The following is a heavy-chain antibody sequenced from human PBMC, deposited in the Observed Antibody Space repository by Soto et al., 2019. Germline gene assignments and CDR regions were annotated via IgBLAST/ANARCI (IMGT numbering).Heavy chain of an antibody. J-gene: IGHJ4*02. Sequence: GGSLRLSCAASGFTFSSYAMHWVRQAPGKGLEWVAVISYDGSNKYYADSVKGRFTISRDNSKNTLYLQMNSLRAEDTAVYYCARGITVADYWGQGTLVTVSS. CDR1: GFTFSSYA. V-gene: IGHV3-30-3*01. CDR3: ARGITVADY. D-gene: IGHD3-10*01. CDR2: ISYDGSNK.